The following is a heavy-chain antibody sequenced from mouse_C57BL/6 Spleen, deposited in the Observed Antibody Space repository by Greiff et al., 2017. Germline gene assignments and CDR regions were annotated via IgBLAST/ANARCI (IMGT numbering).Heavy chain of an antibody. D-gene: IGHD2-13*01. V-gene: IGHV1-42*01. J-gene: IGHJ2*01. Sequence: EVQLQQSGPELVKPGASVKISCKASGYSFTGYYLNWVKQSPEKSLEWIGEINPSTGGTTYNQKFKAKATLTVDKSSSTAYMQLKSLTSEDSAVYYCAKTGDPLDYWGQGTTLTVSS. CDR3: AKTGDPLDY. CDR1: GYSFTGYY. CDR2: INPSTGGT.